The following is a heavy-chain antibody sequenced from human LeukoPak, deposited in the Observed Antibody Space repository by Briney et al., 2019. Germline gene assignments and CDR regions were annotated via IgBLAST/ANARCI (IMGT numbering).Heavy chain of an antibody. CDR3: AKAPAPYYYYYGMDV. V-gene: IGHV3-23*01. CDR1: GFTFSSYV. CDR2: ISDSGVTR. J-gene: IGHJ6*02. Sequence: GGSLRLSCAASGFTFSSYVMTWVRQAPGKGLEWVSSISDSGVTRYYADSVKGRFTISRDNSDNTVYLQMNSLRAEDTAIYYCAKAPAPYYYYYGMDVWGQGTAVTVSS.